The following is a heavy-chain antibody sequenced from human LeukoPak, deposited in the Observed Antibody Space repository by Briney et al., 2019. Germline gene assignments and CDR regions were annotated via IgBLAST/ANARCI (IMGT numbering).Heavy chain of an antibody. J-gene: IGHJ4*02. CDR2: IKPHGSEK. CDR1: GFSFSTYW. D-gene: IGHD3-22*01. CDR3: ARWGYYDSSGRYYFDY. V-gene: IGHV3-7*03. Sequence: GGSLRLSCAASGFSFSTYWMSWVRQAPWRGLEWVANIKPHGSEKYYVDSVKGRFTISRDNAKNSLYLQMNSLRAEDTALYYCARWGYYDSSGRYYFDYWGQGTLVTVSS.